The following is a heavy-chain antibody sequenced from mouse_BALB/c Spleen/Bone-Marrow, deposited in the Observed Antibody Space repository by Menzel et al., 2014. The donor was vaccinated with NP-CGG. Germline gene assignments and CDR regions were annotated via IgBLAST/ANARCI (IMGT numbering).Heavy chain of an antibody. J-gene: IGHJ1*01. CDR3: TRSTVVKCFDY. Sequence: LVKTGASVKISCKASGYSFTGYYMHWVKQSHGKSLEWIGYINCYNGATIYNQKFKGKATFTVDTSSSTDYMQFNMQASEDSAVYCSTRSTVVKCFDYWGPGTPVTVSS. V-gene: IGHV1S34*01. D-gene: IGHD2-2*01. CDR1: GYSFTGYY. CDR2: INCYNGAT.